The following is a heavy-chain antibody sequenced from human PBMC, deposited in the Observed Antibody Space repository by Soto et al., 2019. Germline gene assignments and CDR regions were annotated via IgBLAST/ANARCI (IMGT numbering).Heavy chain of an antibody. CDR3: ARGWGLVS. V-gene: IGHV1-69*01. J-gene: IGHJ4*02. CDR1: GGSLTSYP. CDR2: IIPIHGTT. Sequence: QMEQSGAEVRKPGSSVKVSCKTSGGSLTSYPMAWVRQAPGQGFEWMGGIIPIHGTTEYAQKFQGRVTITADESTNRATLELTGLTSEDTVVYYCARGWGLVSWGQGTLVTVSS. D-gene: IGHD3-16*01.